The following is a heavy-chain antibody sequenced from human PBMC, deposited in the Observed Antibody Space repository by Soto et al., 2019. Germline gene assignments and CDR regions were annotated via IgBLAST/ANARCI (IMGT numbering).Heavy chain of an antibody. D-gene: IGHD5-18*01. CDR1: GGTFYTYT. CDR3: ARIPRYTFPTSDDLDS. J-gene: IGHJ4*02. Sequence: ASVKVSCKASGGTFYTYTFSWVRQAPGQGLEWMGSITPIYPTTNYAEKFQGRLTVTADGSTNTAYMELNSLTSEDTAVYYCARIPRYTFPTSDDLDSWGQGTLVTVSS. V-gene: IGHV1-69*13. CDR2: ITPIYPTT.